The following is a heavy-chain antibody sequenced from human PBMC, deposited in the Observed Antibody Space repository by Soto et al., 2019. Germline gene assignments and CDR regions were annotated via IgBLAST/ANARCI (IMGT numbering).Heavy chain of an antibody. D-gene: IGHD1-26*01. Sequence: QVQLVQSGAEVKKPGSSVKVPCKASGDAFTNYIFDWVRQAPGQGLEWMGGIIPMFGRQKYAQTFQDRVTISADVSTGTDYWELTSLRFDDTAVYYCARGRDQPPVGLYFDSWGEGTRVTVSS. V-gene: IGHV1-69*01. CDR3: ARGRDQPPVGLYFDS. CDR1: GDAFTNYI. J-gene: IGHJ4*02. CDR2: IIPMFGRQ.